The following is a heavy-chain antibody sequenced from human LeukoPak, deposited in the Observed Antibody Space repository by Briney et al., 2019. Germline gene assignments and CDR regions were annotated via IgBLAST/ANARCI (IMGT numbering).Heavy chain of an antibody. V-gene: IGHV1-2*02. CDR3: VRAGFGELPSYGMDV. J-gene: IGHJ6*02. CDR2: INPNSGGT. Sequence: ASVKVSCKASGYTFTGYYMHWVRQAPGQGLEWMGWINPNSGGTNYAQKFQGRVTTTRDTSISTAYMELSRLRSDDTAVYYCVRAGFGELPSYGMDVWGQGTTVTVSS. CDR1: GYTFTGYY. D-gene: IGHD3-10*01.